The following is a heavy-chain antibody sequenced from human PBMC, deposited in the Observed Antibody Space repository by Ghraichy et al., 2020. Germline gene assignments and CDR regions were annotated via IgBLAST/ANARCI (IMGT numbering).Heavy chain of an antibody. J-gene: IGHJ6*02. V-gene: IGHV4-59*01. Sequence: SETLSLTCTVSGGSISSYYWSWIRQPPGKGLEWIGYIYYSGSTNYNPSLKSRVTISVDTSKNQFSLKLSSVTAADTAVYYCAIDPYDILTGYPTNGMDVWGQGTTVTVSS. CDR3: AIDPYDILTGYPTNGMDV. D-gene: IGHD3-9*01. CDR2: IYYSGST. CDR1: GGSISSYY.